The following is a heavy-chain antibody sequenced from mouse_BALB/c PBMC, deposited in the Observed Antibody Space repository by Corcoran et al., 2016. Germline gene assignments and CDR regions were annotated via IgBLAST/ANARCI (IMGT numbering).Heavy chain of an antibody. Sequence: EVKLLESGGGLVQPGGSLKLSCAASGFDFSRYWMSWVRQAPGKGLEWIGAINPDSSTINYTPSLKDKFIISRDNAKNTLYLQMSKVRSEDTALYYCARLHYFGLFAYWGQGTLVTVSA. D-gene: IGHD1-1*01. CDR3: ARLHYFGLFAY. CDR2: INPDSSTI. V-gene: IGHV4-1*02. J-gene: IGHJ3*01. CDR1: GFDFSRYW.